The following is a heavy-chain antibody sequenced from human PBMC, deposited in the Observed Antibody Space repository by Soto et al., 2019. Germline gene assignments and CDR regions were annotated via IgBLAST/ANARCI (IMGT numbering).Heavy chain of an antibody. Sequence: PGGSLRLSCAGSRFIFSRYGMHWVRQAPGKGLEWVAVISYDGSNKYYAESVKGRFIISRDKPENTLYLQMNSLRAEDTAVYYCAKDLGSGKPYYYYAMDVWGQGTTVTVSS. CDR1: RFIFSRYG. V-gene: IGHV3-30*18. CDR3: AKDLGSGKPYYYYAMDV. J-gene: IGHJ6*02. D-gene: IGHD3-10*01. CDR2: ISYDGSNK.